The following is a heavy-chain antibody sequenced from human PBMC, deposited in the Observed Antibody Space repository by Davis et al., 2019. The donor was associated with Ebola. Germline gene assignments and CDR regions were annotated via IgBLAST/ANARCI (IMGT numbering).Heavy chain of an antibody. J-gene: IGHJ6*02. D-gene: IGHD6-6*01. Sequence: PSETLSLTCTVSGGSISSYYWSWIRQPAGKGLEWIGRIYTSGSTNYNPSLKSRVTMSVDTSKNQFSLKLSSVTAADTAVYYCARELIAARQEEFRGYYYYYGMDVWGQGTTVTVSS. CDR2: IYTSGST. CDR3: ARELIAARQEEFRGYYYYYGMDV. CDR1: GGSISSYY. V-gene: IGHV4-4*07.